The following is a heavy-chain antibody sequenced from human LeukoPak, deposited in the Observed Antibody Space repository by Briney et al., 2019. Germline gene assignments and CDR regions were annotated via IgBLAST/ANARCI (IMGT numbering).Heavy chain of an antibody. CDR2: IKSDGST. CDR1: GFTFDDYG. CDR3: ARAPSEIGGYYPEYFRH. D-gene: IGHD3-22*01. V-gene: IGHV3-74*01. J-gene: IGHJ1*01. Sequence: TGGSLRLSCAASGFTFDDYGMSWVRQAPGKGLVWVSRIKSDGSTNYADSVKGRFTISRDNAKNTLSLQMNSLRAEDTGVYYCARAPSEIGGYYPEYFRHWGQGTLVTVSS.